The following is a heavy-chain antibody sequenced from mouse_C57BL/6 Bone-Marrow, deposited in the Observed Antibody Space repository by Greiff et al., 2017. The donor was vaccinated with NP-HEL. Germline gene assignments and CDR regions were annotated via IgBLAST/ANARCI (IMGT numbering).Heavy chain of an antibody. D-gene: IGHD2-4*01. V-gene: IGHV5-6*01. CDR2: ISSGGSYT. CDR1: GFTFSSYG. CDR3: ARQGDDYDGAY. Sequence: EVKLMESGGDLVKPGGSLKLSCAASGFTFSSYGMSWVRQTPDKRLEWVATISSGGSYTYYPDSVKGRFTISRDNAKNTLYLQMSSLKSEDTAMYYCARQGDDYDGAYWGQGTLVTVSA. J-gene: IGHJ3*01.